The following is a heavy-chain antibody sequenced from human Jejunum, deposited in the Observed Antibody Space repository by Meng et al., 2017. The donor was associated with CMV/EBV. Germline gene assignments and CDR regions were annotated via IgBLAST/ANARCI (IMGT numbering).Heavy chain of an antibody. D-gene: IGHD6-6*01. J-gene: IGHJ4*02. V-gene: IGHV3-48*04. CDR1: GFAFSSYS. CDR3: AKESQQLVLDY. Sequence: ASGFAFSSYSMNWVRQAPGKGLEWISYITSSSSTVFYADSVRGRFTISRDNANNSLYLQMNSLRAEDTALYYCAKESQQLVLDYWGQGTLVTVSS. CDR2: ITSSSSTV.